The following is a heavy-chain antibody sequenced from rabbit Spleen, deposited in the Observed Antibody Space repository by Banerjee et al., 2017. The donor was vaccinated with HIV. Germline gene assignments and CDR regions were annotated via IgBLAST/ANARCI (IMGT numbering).Heavy chain of an antibody. V-gene: IGHV1S40*01. D-gene: IGHD8-1*01. CDR2: IDSGSTGYT. J-gene: IGHJ6*01. CDR1: GFSFGNNYY. Sequence: QSLEESGGDLVKPGASLTLTCTASGFSFGNNYYMCWVRQAPGKGLEWIACIDSGSTGYTYYATWATGRFTCSKTSSTTVTLQMTSLTAADTATYFCARDTGSSFSSYGMDLWGPGTLVTVS. CDR3: ARDTGSSFSSYGMDL.